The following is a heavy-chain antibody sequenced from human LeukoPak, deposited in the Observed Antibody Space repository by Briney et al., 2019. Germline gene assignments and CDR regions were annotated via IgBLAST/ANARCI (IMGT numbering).Heavy chain of an antibody. J-gene: IGHJ4*02. V-gene: IGHV3-23*01. Sequence: GGSLRLSCAASGFTFSSYAMSWVRQAPGKGLEWVSAISGSGGSTYYADSVKGRFTISRDNSKNTLYLQMNSLRAEDTAVYYCAKDLGYCSSTSCYEYYWGQGTLVTVSS. CDR3: AKDLGYCSSTSCYEYY. CDR2: ISGSGGST. D-gene: IGHD2-2*01. CDR1: GFTFSSYA.